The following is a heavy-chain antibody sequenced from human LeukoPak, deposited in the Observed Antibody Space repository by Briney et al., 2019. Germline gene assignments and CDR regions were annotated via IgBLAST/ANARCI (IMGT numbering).Heavy chain of an antibody. V-gene: IGHV1-8*01. CDR2: MNPNSGNT. D-gene: IGHD6-19*01. J-gene: IGHJ5*02. Sequence: ASVKVSCKASGYTFTSYDINWVRQATGQGLEWMGWMNPNSGNTGYAQKFQGRVTMTRNTSISTAYLELSSLRSEDTAVYYCARVGSSGWYENWFDPWGQGTLVTVSS. CDR1: GYTFTSYD. CDR3: ARVGSSGWYENWFDP.